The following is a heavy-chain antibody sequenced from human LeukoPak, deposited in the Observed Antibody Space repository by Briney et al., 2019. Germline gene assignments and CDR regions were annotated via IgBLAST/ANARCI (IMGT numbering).Heavy chain of an antibody. Sequence: ASVKLSCKASGYTFTSYYMHWVRQAPGQGLEWMGIINPSGGSTSYAQKFQGRVTMTRDTSTSTVYMELSSLRSEDTAVYYCAGELTKGGYFNYWGQGTLVTVSS. J-gene: IGHJ4*02. CDR2: INPSGGST. V-gene: IGHV1-46*03. D-gene: IGHD1-1*01. CDR1: GYTFTSYY. CDR3: AGELTKGGYFNY.